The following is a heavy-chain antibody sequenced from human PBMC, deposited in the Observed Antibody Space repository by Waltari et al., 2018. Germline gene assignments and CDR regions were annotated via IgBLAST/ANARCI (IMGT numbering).Heavy chain of an antibody. V-gene: IGHV3-48*01. CDR1: GFTLSSYS. CDR2: IRSSSSTI. Sequence: EVQLVESGGGLVQPGGSLRLSCAASGFTLSSYSMNWVRQAPGKGLEGFYYIRSSSSTIYYADAVKGRFTISRDNAKNSLYLQMNSLRAEDTAVYYCAREGTLVGAPNPPDYWGQGTLVTVSS. D-gene: IGHD1-26*01. CDR3: AREGTLVGAPNPPDY. J-gene: IGHJ4*02.